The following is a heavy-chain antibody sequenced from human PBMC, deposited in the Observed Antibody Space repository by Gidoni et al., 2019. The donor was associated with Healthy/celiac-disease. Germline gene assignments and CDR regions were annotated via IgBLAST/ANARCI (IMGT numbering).Heavy chain of an antibody. CDR1: GFPFSSYS. CDR3: ARDGGYGDYEEYYYYGMDV. Sequence: EVQLVESGGGLVKPGGSLRLSCAASGFPFSSYSMNWVRQAPGKGLEWVSSISSSSSYIYYADSVKGRFTISRDNAKNSLYLQMNSLRAEDTAVYYCARDGGYGDYEEYYYYGMDVWGQGTTVTVSS. V-gene: IGHV3-21*01. CDR2: ISSSSSYI. J-gene: IGHJ6*02. D-gene: IGHD4-17*01.